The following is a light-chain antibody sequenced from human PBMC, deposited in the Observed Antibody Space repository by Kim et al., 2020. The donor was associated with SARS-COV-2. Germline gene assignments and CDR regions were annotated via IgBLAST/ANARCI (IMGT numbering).Light chain of an antibody. J-gene: IGKJ1*01. CDR2: DTS. CDR1: QTVSGQ. V-gene: IGKV3-11*01. CDR3: HQRDSWPRT. Sequence: LSPGEKASLSCRASQTVSGQLGWYQQKPGQAPRLLIYDTSNRATGIPGWFSGSGSGTDFTLTISSLESEDSAVYYCHQRDSWPRTFGQGTKVDIK.